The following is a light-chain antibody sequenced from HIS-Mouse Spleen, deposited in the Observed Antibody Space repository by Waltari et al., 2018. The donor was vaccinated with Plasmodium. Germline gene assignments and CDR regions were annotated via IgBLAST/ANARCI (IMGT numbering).Light chain of an antibody. Sequence: SYELTQPPSVSVSPGQTARITCSGVALQNNYAYWYQQRSGQAPVLVIYEDSKRPSGIPERFSGSSSGTMATLTISGAQVEDEADYYCYSTDSSGNHRVFGGGTKLTVL. J-gene: IGLJ3*02. CDR2: EDS. V-gene: IGLV3-10*01. CDR3: YSTDSSGNHRV. CDR1: ALQNNY.